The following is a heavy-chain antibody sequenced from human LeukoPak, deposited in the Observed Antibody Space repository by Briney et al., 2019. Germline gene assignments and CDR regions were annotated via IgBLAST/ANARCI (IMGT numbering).Heavy chain of an antibody. D-gene: IGHD1-26*01. CDR3: ARRWYTGTYYYFDL. Sequence: SGGPLRLSCAASGFTLSTHWMHWVRQAPGKGLVWVSRINGDGTTTSYADSVKGRFTISRVNAKSTLYLEMDSLRAEDTAIYYCARRWYTGTYYYFDLWGQGTLVTVSS. J-gene: IGHJ4*02. CDR1: GFTLSTHW. V-gene: IGHV3-74*01. CDR2: INGDGTTT.